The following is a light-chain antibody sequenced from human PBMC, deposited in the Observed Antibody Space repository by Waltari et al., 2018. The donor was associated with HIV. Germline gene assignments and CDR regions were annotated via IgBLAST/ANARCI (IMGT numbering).Light chain of an antibody. V-gene: IGLV2-23*02. CDR1: SSDVGDYNY. CDR2: DVN. Sequence: QSAPTQPASVSGSPGQSITISCTGTSSDVGDYNYVSWYQQHPGKAPKLMIYDVNTRPSGVSIRFSGSKSGNTASLTIAGLQAEDEADYYCCSYAGSSTVVFGGGTKLTVL. CDR3: CSYAGSSTVV. J-gene: IGLJ2*01.